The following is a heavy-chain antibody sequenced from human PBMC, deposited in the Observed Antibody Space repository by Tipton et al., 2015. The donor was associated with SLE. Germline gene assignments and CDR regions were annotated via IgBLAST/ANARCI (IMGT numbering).Heavy chain of an antibody. Sequence: SLRLSCTSSGFRFGDYAVSWVRQAPGKGLEWVGFVRGEAYGGTAEYAAAVKGRFTISRDDSKSIAYLQMNSLRREDTAMYYCAKGIGVGVYADADYWGQGTSVTVSS. D-gene: IGHD3-3*01. CDR1: GFRFGDYA. CDR2: VRGEAYGGTA. J-gene: IGHJ4*02. V-gene: IGHV3-49*04. CDR3: AKGIGVGVYADADY.